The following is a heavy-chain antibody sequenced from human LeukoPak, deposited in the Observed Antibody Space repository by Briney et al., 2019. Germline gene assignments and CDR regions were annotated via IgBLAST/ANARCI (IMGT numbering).Heavy chain of an antibody. V-gene: IGHV3-11*01. CDR2: ISSGGGTI. D-gene: IGHD3-22*01. Sequence: TGGSLRLSCAASGFTFSDYYMSWIRQAPGKGLEWISYISSGGGTIYYADSMEARFTISRDNTKNSLYLQMNSLRAEDSAMYYCAGGPNYYDSSINLWGQGTLVTVSS. J-gene: IGHJ5*02. CDR1: GFTFSDYY. CDR3: AGGPNYYDSSINL.